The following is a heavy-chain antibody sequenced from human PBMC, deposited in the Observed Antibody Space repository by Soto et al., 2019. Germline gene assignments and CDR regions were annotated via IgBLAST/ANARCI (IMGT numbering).Heavy chain of an antibody. V-gene: IGHV1-69*08. CDR3: ARGLGGRMDD. J-gene: IGHJ6*02. D-gene: IGHD3-16*01. CDR2: IIPILGET. Sequence: QVQLVQSGAEVKKPGSSVRVSCKASGTIFSSYTISWVRQAPGQGLEWMGRIIPILGETNSAQKFQDRVTLTAAKSTNTAYMELNSLRLEDTAVYYCARGLGGRMDDWGQGTTVTVSS. CDR1: GTIFSSYT.